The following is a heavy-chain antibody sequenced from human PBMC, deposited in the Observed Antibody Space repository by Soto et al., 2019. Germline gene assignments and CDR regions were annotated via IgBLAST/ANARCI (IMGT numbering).Heavy chain of an antibody. CDR1: GFTFSNYA. CDR2: VSDSGGSI. V-gene: IGHV3-23*01. Sequence: EVQLLESGGGLVQPGGSLRLSCAASGFTFSNYAMNWVRQAPGKGLEWVSSVSDSGGSIYYADSVKGRFTISRDSSTLYLQMNNLRAEDTALYFCAKGMGQFVRDYGMDVWGPGTTVSVSS. J-gene: IGHJ6*02. CDR3: AKGMGQFVRDYGMDV. D-gene: IGHD6-6*01.